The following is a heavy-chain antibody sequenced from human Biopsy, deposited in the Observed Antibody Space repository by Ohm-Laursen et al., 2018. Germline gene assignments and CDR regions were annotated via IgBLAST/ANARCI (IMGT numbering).Heavy chain of an antibody. Sequence: SLRLSCTASGFTFTNYAMNWVRQGPGQGQDWVSSIDSSAASTFYADSVKGRFNISRDNSKNTLFLQMNSLRAADTAIYYCASDLNGDPSAFDYWGQGTPVTVSS. D-gene: IGHD4-17*01. CDR2: IDSSAAST. V-gene: IGHV3-23*01. J-gene: IGHJ4*02. CDR3: ASDLNGDPSAFDY. CDR1: GFTFTNYA.